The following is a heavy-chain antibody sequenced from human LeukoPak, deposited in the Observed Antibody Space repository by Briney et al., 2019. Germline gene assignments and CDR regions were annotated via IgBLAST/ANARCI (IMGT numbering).Heavy chain of an antibody. Sequence: RGSLRLSCAASGFTFRDYDMHWVRQAPGKGLEWVAFTQYDENNKDYADSVKGRFTISRDNFKNTLFLQINSLRPEDTAVYYFGKVEYRGYFDHWGQGTLVTVSS. D-gene: IGHD2-2*02. J-gene: IGHJ4*02. CDR1: GFTFRDYD. CDR3: GKVEYRGYFDH. CDR2: TQYDENNK. V-gene: IGHV3-30*02.